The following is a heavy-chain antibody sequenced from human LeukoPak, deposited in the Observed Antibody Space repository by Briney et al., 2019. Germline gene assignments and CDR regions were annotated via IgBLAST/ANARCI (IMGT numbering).Heavy chain of an antibody. Sequence: GASVKVSCKASGYTFTGYYMHWVRQAPGQGFEWMGWINPNSGGTNYAQKFQGRVTMTRDTSISTAYMELSRLRSDDTAVYYCARADFAIFGVVIDYYYYYGMDVWGQGTTVTVSS. D-gene: IGHD3-3*01. J-gene: IGHJ6*02. V-gene: IGHV1-2*02. CDR3: ARADFAIFGVVIDYYYYYGMDV. CDR1: GYTFTGYY. CDR2: INPNSGGT.